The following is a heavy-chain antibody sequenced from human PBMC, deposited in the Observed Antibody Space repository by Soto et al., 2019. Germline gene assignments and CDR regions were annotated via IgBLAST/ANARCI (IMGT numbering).Heavy chain of an antibody. CDR2: IYPGDSDT. CDR1: GYSFTSYW. Sequence: PGESLKISCKGSGYSFTSYWIGWVRQMPGKGLEWMGIIYPGDSDTRYSPSFQGQVTISADKSISTAYLQWSGLKASDTAMYYCARGTYSYGSALYYYYGMDVWGQGTTVTVSS. J-gene: IGHJ6*02. V-gene: IGHV5-51*01. CDR3: ARGTYSYGSALYYYYGMDV. D-gene: IGHD5-18*01.